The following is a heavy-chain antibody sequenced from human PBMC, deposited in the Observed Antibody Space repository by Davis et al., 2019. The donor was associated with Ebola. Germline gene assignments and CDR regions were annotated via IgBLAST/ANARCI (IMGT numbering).Heavy chain of an antibody. CDR1: GGSISSYY. D-gene: IGHD3-9*01. J-gene: IGHJ4*03. V-gene: IGHV4-34*01. CDR2: INHSGST. Sequence: PSETLSLTCTVSGGSISSYYWSWIRQPPGKGLEWIGKINHSGSTNYNPSLKSRVTISVDTSKNQFSLKMSSVTAADTAVYYCARLVGGKYDVLTGYYGGYFDSWGQGTLVTVSS. CDR3: ARLVGGKYDVLTGYYGGYFDS.